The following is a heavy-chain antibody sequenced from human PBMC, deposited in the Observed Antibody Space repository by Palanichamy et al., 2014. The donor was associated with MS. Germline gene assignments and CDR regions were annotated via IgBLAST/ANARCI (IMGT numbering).Heavy chain of an antibody. V-gene: IGHV4-39*07. D-gene: IGHD3-16*01. Sequence: QLQLQESGPGLVKPSETLSLTCTVSGGSISGGNYYWGWIRQPPGKGLEWIGSLYYRGSTYYNPSLKRRVTMSVDTSKNQFSLEMSSVTAADTAIYYCARPSGGTYWYFELWGRGTLVTVSS. CDR2: LYYRGST. J-gene: IGHJ2*01. CDR3: ARPSGGTYWYFEL. CDR1: GGSISGGNYY.